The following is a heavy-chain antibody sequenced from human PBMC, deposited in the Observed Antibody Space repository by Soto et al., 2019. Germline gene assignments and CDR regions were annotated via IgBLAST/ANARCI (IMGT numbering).Heavy chain of an antibody. Sequence: ASVKVSCKTSGYTFKSYDVMWVRKAPGQGLEWMGWISGHNGKADYAENFQGRVIMTTDTSTATASMDLRGLRSDDTAVYYCARKGYIGNFAMDVWGQRTTVTVS. CDR3: ARKGYIGNFAMDV. D-gene: IGHD5-12*01. CDR2: ISGHNGKA. V-gene: IGHV1-18*04. J-gene: IGHJ6*02. CDR1: GYTFKSYD.